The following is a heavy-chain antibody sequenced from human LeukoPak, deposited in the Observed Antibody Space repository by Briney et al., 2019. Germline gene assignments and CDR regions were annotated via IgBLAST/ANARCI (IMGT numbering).Heavy chain of an antibody. CDR3: TSDTVETALGIDY. V-gene: IGHV3-74*01. D-gene: IGHD5-18*01. CDR1: GFTFSSYS. CDR2: IKSDGSST. Sequence: GGSLRLSCAASGFTFSSYSMHWVRQAPGKGLVRVSLIKSDGSSTRYADSVKGRFTISRDNAKNTLYLQMNSLRAEDTAVYYCTSDTVETALGIDYWGQGTLVTVSS. J-gene: IGHJ4*02.